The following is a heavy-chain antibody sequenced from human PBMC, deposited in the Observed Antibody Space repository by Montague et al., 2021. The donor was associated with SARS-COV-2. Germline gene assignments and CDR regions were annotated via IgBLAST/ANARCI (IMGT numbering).Heavy chain of an antibody. D-gene: IGHD3-3*01. V-gene: IGHV4-31*03. J-gene: IGHJ4*02. Sequence: TLSLTCTVSGGSISSGGYYWSWIRQHPRKGLEWIGYIYYSGSTYYNPSLKSRVTISVDTSKNQFSLKLSSVTAADTAVYYCARAPATIFGVVKQIDYWGQGTLVTVSP. CDR2: IYYSGST. CDR1: GGSISSGGYY. CDR3: ARAPATIFGVVKQIDY.